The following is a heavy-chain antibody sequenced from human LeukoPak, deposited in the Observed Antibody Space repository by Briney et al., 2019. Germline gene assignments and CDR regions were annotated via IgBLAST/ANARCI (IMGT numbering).Heavy chain of an antibody. Sequence: SETLSLTCTVSGGSISSYYWSWIRQPPGKGLEWIGYIYYSGSTNYNPSLKSRVTISVDTSKNQSSLKLSSVTAADTAVYYCARAQLELDYWGQGTLVTVSS. D-gene: IGHD1-7*01. J-gene: IGHJ4*02. CDR3: ARAQLELDY. CDR2: IYYSGST. V-gene: IGHV4-59*01. CDR1: GGSISSYY.